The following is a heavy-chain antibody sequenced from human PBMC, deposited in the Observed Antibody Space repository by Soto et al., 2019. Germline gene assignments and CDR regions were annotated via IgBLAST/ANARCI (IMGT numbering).Heavy chain of an antibody. CDR2: LSFDASKK. CDR3: RVGVAY. D-gene: IGHD1-26*01. J-gene: IGHJ4*02. V-gene: IGHV3-30*03. CDR1: GFNFSAYG. Sequence: QVQLVESGGGVVQPGRSLRLSCAASGFNFSAYGMHWVRQAPGTGLELVALLSFDASKKYYADSVKGRFTISRDTSRNTLYLEMNSRRVEDTAVYCCRVGVAYWGQGTRVTVSS.